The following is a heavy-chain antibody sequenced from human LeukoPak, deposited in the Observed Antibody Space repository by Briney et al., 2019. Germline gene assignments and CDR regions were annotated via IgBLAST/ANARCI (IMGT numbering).Heavy chain of an antibody. Sequence: EASVKVSCKASGGTFSSYAISWVRQAPGQGLEWMGGIIPIFGTANYAQKFQGRVTITADKSTSTAYMELSSLRSEDTAVYYCARASYYYDSRIPGYYFDYWGQGTLVTVSS. CDR2: IIPIFGTA. CDR1: GGTFSSYA. CDR3: ARASYYYDSRIPGYYFDY. V-gene: IGHV1-69*06. J-gene: IGHJ4*02. D-gene: IGHD3-22*01.